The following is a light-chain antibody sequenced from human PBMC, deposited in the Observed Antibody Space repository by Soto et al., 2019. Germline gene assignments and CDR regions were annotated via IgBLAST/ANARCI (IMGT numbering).Light chain of an antibody. V-gene: IGLV2-23*01. CDR1: SSDVGSYNL. J-gene: IGLJ2*01. CDR2: EGS. Sequence: QSVLTQPASVSGSPGQSITISCTGTSSDVGSYNLVSWYQQHPGKAPKLMIYEGSKRPSGVSNRFSGSKSGNTASLTISGLQAEDEADYYCCSYAGGRRVFGGGTKLTVL. CDR3: CSYAGGRRV.